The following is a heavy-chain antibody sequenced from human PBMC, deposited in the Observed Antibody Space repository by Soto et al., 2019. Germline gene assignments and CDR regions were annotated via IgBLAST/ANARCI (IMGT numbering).Heavy chain of an antibody. CDR3: ANGYRSGFHY. V-gene: IGHV3-23*01. J-gene: IGHJ4*02. CDR2: VSDSGGST. CDR1: GFTFRNYA. D-gene: IGHD6-19*01. Sequence: PGGSLRLSCAASGFTFRNYAMSWVRQAPGKGLEWVSAVSDSGGSTYYADSVKGRFTISRDNSKNTLYLQMNSLRVEDTAVYYCANGYRSGFHYWGLGTLVNVSS.